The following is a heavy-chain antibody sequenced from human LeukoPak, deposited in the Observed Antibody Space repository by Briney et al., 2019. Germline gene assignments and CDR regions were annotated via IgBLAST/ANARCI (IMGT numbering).Heavy chain of an antibody. CDR3: ARNLPAADY. V-gene: IGHV3-7*01. D-gene: IGHD2-2*01. CDR2: IKQDGSEK. J-gene: IGHJ4*02. Sequence: PGGSLRLSCAASGFTLSSYWMSWVRQAPGKGLEWVANIKQDGSEKYYVDSVKGRFTISRDNAKSSLYLQMNSLRAEDTAVYYCARNLPAADYWGQGTLVTVSS. CDR1: GFTLSSYW.